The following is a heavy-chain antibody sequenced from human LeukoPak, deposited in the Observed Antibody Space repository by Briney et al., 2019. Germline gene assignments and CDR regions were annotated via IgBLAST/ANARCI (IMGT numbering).Heavy chain of an antibody. V-gene: IGHV4-39*07. J-gene: IGHJ5*02. CDR3: ARSEYYGSGSYRFDP. CDR1: GGSISSSSYY. D-gene: IGHD3-10*01. Sequence: SETLSLTCTVSGGSISSSSYYWGWIRQPPGKGLEWIGSIYYSGSTYYNPSLKSRVTISVDRSKNQFSLKLSSVTAADTAVYYCARSEYYGSGSYRFDPWGQGTLVTVSS. CDR2: IYYSGST.